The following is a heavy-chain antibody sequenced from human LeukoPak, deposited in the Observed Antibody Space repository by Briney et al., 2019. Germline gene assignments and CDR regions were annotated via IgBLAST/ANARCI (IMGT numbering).Heavy chain of an antibody. D-gene: IGHD3-10*02. CDR1: GFTFSSYE. Sequence: GGSLRLSCAASGFTFSSYEMNWVRQAPGEGLEWVSYISSSGSTIYYADSVKGRFTISRDNAKNSLYLQMNSLRAEDTAVYYCAELGITLIGGVWGKGTTVTISS. CDR2: ISSSGSTI. V-gene: IGHV3-48*03. J-gene: IGHJ6*04. CDR3: AELGITLIGGV.